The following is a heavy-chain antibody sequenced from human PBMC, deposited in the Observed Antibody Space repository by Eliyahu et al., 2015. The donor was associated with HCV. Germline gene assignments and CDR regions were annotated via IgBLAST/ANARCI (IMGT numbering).Heavy chain of an antibody. J-gene: IGHJ5*02. CDR2: ISSNGEK. CDR3: ARATYDFWRSYLGGFDP. V-gene: IGHV2-26*01. CDR1: GLSLSDAGMG. D-gene: IGHD3-3*01. Sequence: QVTLKESGPVLLKPTENLTLTCTVSGLSLSDAGMGVSWSRQPPGKALEWLAXISSNGEKFYSTXLKSRLTISEDTSKSQVVLVMTNMDPADTATYFCARATYDFWRSYLGGFDPWGQGTLVTVSS.